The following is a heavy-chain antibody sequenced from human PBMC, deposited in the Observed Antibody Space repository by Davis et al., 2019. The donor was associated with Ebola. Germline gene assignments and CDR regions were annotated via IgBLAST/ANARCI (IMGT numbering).Heavy chain of an antibody. J-gene: IGHJ6*04. D-gene: IGHD2-15*01. CDR3: ARTFFCGGGSCYSYYYYGMDV. Sequence: MPSETLSLTCTVSGGSISSYYWSWIRQPPGKGLEWIGYIYYSGSTNYNPSLKSRVTISVDTSKNQFSLKLSSVTAADTAVYYCARTFFCGGGSCYSYYYYGMDVWGKGTTVTVSS. CDR2: IYYSGST. V-gene: IGHV4-59*08. CDR1: GGSISSYY.